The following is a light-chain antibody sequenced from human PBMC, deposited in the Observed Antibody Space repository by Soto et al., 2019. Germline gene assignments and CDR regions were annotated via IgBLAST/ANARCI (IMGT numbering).Light chain of an antibody. CDR2: ITSDGSH. Sequence: QSVLTQSPSASASLGASVKLTCTLSSGHSSYAIAWHQQQPEKGPRYLMKITSDGSHSKGDGIPDRFSGSSSGAERYLTIFSLQSEDEADYYCQTWGTGIVVFGGGTKLTVL. J-gene: IGLJ2*01. CDR3: QTWGTGIVV. CDR1: SGHSSYA. V-gene: IGLV4-69*01.